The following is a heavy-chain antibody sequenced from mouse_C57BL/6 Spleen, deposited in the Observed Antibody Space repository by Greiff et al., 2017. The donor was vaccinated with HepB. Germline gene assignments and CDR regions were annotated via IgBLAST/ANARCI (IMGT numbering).Heavy chain of an antibody. CDR3: AREGTTVVGYWYFDV. CDR2: ISYDGSN. CDR1: GYSITSGYY. D-gene: IGHD1-1*01. V-gene: IGHV3-6*01. Sequence: ESGPGLVKPSQSLSLTCSVTGYSITSGYYWNWIRQFPGNKLEWMGYISYDGSNNYNPSLKNRISITRDTSKNQFFLKLNSVTTEDTATYYCAREGTTVVGYWYFDVWGTGTTVTVSS. J-gene: IGHJ1*03.